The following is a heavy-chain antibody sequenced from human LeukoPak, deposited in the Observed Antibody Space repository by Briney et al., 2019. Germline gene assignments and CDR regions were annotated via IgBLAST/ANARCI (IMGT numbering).Heavy chain of an antibody. CDR3: ARDRSSSSCFDY. D-gene: IGHD6-13*01. V-gene: IGHV1-69*01. CDR1: GGTFSSYA. J-gene: IGHJ4*02. Sequence: SVKVSCKASGGTFSSYAISWGRQAPGQGLEWMGGIIPIFGTANYAQKFQGRVTITADESTSTAYMELSSLRSEDTAVYYCARDRSSSSCFDYWGQGTLVTVSS. CDR2: IIPIFGTA.